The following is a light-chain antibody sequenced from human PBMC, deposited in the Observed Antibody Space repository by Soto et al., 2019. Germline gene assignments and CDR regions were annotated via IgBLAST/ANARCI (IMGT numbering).Light chain of an antibody. J-gene: IGLJ2*01. CDR3: SSFTSSTNTRA. V-gene: IGLV2-14*03. CDR1: SSDVGDYNY. Sequence: QSVLTQPASVSGSPGQSITISCTGTSSDVGDYNYVSWYQQHPGKVPKLMIYDVINRPSGVSYRFSGSKSGNTASLTISGLQAEDEADYYCSSFTSSTNTRAFGGGTKLTVL. CDR2: DVI.